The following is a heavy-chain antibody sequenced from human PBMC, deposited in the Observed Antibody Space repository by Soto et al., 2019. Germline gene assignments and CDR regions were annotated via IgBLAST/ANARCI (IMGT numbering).Heavy chain of an antibody. CDR2: ISYDGSNK. Sequence: PGGSLRLSCAASGFTFSSYAMHWVRQAPGKGLEWVAVISYDGSNKYYADSVKGRFTISRDNSKNTLYLQMNSLRAEDTVVYYCARESMIVVVGNDAFDIWGQGTMVTVS. V-gene: IGHV3-30-3*01. CDR3: ARESMIVVVGNDAFDI. CDR1: GFTFSSYA. J-gene: IGHJ3*02. D-gene: IGHD3-22*01.